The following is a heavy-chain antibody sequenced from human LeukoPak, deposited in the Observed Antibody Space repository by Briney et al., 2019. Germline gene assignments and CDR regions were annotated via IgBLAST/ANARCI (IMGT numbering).Heavy chain of an antibody. J-gene: IGHJ4*02. Sequence: PSETLSLTCAVYGGSFSGYYWSWIRQPAGKGLEWIGRIYTSGSTNYNPSLKSRVTMSVDTSKNQFSLKLSSVTAADTAVYYCARDRAGDPVWADYWGQGTLVTVSS. V-gene: IGHV4-4*07. CDR3: ARDRAGDPVWADY. D-gene: IGHD2-21*02. CDR1: GGSFSGYY. CDR2: IYTSGST.